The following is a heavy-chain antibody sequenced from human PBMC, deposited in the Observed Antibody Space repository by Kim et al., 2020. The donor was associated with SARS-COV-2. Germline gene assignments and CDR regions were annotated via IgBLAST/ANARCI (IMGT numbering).Heavy chain of an antibody. Sequence: GGSLRLSCAASGFTFSNAWMSWVRQAPGKVLEWVGRIKSKTDGGTTDYAAPVKGRFTISRDDSKNTLYLQMNSLKTEDTAGYYCTTVSRFGYCSSTSCYFMDVWGQGTTVTVSS. D-gene: IGHD2-2*03. CDR1: GFTFSNAW. CDR2: IKSKTDGGTT. V-gene: IGHV3-15*01. CDR3: TTVSRFGYCSSTSCYFMDV. J-gene: IGHJ6*02.